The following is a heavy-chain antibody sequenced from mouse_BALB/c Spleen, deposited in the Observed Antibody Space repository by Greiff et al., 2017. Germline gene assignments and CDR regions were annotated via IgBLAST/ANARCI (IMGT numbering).Heavy chain of an antibody. Sequence: EVKLVESGGGLVKPGGSLKLSCAASGFAFSSYDMSWVRQTPEKRLEWVAYISSGGGSTYYPDTVKGRFTISRDNAKNTLYLQMSSLKSEDTAMYYCARGEEDGRIDYWGQGTTLTVSS. J-gene: IGHJ2*01. V-gene: IGHV5-12-1*01. CDR3: ARGEEDGRIDY. CDR2: ISSGGGST. CDR1: GFAFSSYD.